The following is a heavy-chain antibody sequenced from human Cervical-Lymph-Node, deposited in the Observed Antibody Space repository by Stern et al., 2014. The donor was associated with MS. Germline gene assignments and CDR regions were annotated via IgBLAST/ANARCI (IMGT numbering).Heavy chain of an antibody. CDR2: IWYDGSNP. CDR1: GFSFSRYA. V-gene: IGHV3-33*01. Sequence: VQLVESGGGVVKPGGSLRLSCAASGFSFSRYAMHWVRQAPGKGLEWVGLIWYDGSNPYYADSVTGRFTISRDNFKNTLYLQMNSLRAEDTAVYYCASAYSSSHYYFDYWGQGTLVTVSS. CDR3: ASAYSSSHYYFDY. J-gene: IGHJ4*02. D-gene: IGHD6-13*01.